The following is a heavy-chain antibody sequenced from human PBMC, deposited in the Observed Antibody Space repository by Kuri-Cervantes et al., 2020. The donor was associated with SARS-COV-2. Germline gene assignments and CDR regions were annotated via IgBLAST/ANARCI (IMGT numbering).Heavy chain of an antibody. D-gene: IGHD5/OR15-5a*01. CDR1: GFTFSSYG. V-gene: IGHV3-21*01. CDR3: ARGGSTISLDY. J-gene: IGHJ4*02. CDR2: ISSSSSYI. Sequence: GGSLRLSCAASGFTFSSYGMHWVRQAPGKGLEWVSSISSSSSYIYYADSVKGRFTISRDNAKNSLYLQMNSLRAEDTAVYYCARGGSTISLDYWGQGTLVTVSS.